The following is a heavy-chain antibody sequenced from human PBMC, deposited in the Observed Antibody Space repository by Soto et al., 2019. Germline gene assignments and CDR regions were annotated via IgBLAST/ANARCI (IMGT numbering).Heavy chain of an antibody. Sequence: PSETLSLTGTVSDDSISSGDYYWNWIRQPPGKGLQWIGNIYYSGSTDYSPSLRSRAFISMDTSKNQFSLWLSSVPAADTAVYYCGRDVFLGRSGYLAFRGKAILVTVCS. J-gene: IGHJ4*02. CDR3: GRDVFLGRSGYLAF. CDR1: DDSISSGDYY. V-gene: IGHV4-30-4*01. D-gene: IGHD1-26*01. CDR2: IYYSGST.